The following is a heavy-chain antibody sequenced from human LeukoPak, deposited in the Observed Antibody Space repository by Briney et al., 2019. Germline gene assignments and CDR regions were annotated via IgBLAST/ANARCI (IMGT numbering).Heavy chain of an antibody. CDR2: IRSKADGGTT. D-gene: IGHD6-19*01. J-gene: IGHJ1*01. Sequence: PGGSLRLSCTGSGFTFGDYAMSWVRQAPGKGLEWVGAIRSKADGGTTEYAASLRGRFTISRDDSQSIAYLEMNSLKVEDTAVYYCSRWLVYQYFHDWGQGTLVTASS. V-gene: IGHV3-49*04. CDR1: GFTFGDYA. CDR3: SRWLVYQYFHD.